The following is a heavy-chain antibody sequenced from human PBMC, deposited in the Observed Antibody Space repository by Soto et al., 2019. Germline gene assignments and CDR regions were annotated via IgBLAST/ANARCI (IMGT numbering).Heavy chain of an antibody. CDR1: GFTFSSYW. V-gene: IGHV3-74*01. CDR2: ISFDGSTT. J-gene: IGHJ4*02. Sequence: LRLSCAASGFTFSSYWMHWVRQASGKGLVWVSRISFDGSTTTYADSVKGRFTISRDNAKNTLYLQMNSLRAEDTAVYYCARGGAHTAMANEYWGQGALVTVSS. CDR3: ARGGAHTAMANEY. D-gene: IGHD5-18*01.